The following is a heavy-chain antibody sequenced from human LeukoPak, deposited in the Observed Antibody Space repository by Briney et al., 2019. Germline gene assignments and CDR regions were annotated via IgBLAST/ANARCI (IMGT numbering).Heavy chain of an antibody. J-gene: IGHJ3*02. CDR1: GFTFSSYA. D-gene: IGHD3-3*01. Sequence: GGSLRLSCAASGFTFSSYAMHRVRQAPGKGLEWVAVISYDGSNKYYADSVKGRFTISRDNAKNSLYLQMNSLRAEDTAVYYCASLRITIFGVVINNDAFDIWGQGTMVTVSS. CDR3: ASLRITIFGVVINNDAFDI. CDR2: ISYDGSNK. V-gene: IGHV3-30*04.